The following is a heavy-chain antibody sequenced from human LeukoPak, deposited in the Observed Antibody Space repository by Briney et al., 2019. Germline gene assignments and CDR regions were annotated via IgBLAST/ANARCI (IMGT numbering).Heavy chain of an antibody. D-gene: IGHD3-16*02. CDR1: GFTFSSYG. Sequence: GGSLRLSCAASGFTFSSYGMHWVRQAPGKGLEWVAFIRYDGSNKYYADSVKGRFTISRDNSKNTLYLQMNSLRAEDTAVYYCAKDLRLRLGELSYPDYWGQGTLVTVSS. CDR3: AKDLRLRLGELSYPDY. V-gene: IGHV3-30*02. J-gene: IGHJ4*02. CDR2: IRYDGSNK.